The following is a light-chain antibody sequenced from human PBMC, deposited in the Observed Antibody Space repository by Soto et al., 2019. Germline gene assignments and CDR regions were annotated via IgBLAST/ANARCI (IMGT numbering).Light chain of an antibody. CDR3: QQYAIWPKT. CDR2: GAS. CDR1: QSVSSN. J-gene: IGKJ1*01. Sequence: EILKNKSPATPSVSTGERATLSCRASQSVSSNLAWYQQKPGQAPRLLIYGASTRATGIPARFSGSGSGTEFTLTISSLQSEDFAVYYCQQYAIWPKTFGQGTKVDIK. V-gene: IGKV3-15*01.